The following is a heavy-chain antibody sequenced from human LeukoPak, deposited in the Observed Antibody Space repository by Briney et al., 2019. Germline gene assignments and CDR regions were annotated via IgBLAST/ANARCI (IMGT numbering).Heavy chain of an antibody. CDR3: ETTVTLTTPQRDAFDI. CDR2: IYSGGST. J-gene: IGHJ3*02. Sequence: GGSLRLSCAASGFTVSSNYMSWVRQAPGKGLEWVSVIYSGGSTYYADSVKGRFTISRDNSKNTLYLQMNSLRAEDTAVYYCETTVTLTTPQRDAFDIWGQGTMVTVSS. V-gene: IGHV3-53*01. CDR1: GFTVSSNY. D-gene: IGHD4-17*01.